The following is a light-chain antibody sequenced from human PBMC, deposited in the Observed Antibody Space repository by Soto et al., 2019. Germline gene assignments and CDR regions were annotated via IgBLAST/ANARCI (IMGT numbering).Light chain of an antibody. CDR2: DTF. Sequence: EIVLTQSPATLSLSPGERATLSCRASQSVGTFLEWFQQKPGQAPSLLIFDTFNRATGIPARFSGSGSGTDFTLTISNLEPDDFAVYYCQQRSQWPLTFGGGTKVEIK. J-gene: IGKJ4*02. V-gene: IGKV3-11*01. CDR1: QSVGTF. CDR3: QQRSQWPLT.